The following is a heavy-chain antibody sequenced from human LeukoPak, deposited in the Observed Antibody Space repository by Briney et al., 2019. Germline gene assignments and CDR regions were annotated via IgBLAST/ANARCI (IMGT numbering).Heavy chain of an antibody. Sequence: ASVKVSCKASGGTFSSYAISWVRQAPGQGLEWMGGIIPIFGTANYAQKFQGRVTITADESTSTAYMELSSLRSDDTAVYYCARGDGSGSYDWFDPWGQGTLVTVSS. V-gene: IGHV1-69*13. D-gene: IGHD3-10*01. CDR1: GGTFSSYA. J-gene: IGHJ5*02. CDR3: ARGDGSGSYDWFDP. CDR2: IIPIFGTA.